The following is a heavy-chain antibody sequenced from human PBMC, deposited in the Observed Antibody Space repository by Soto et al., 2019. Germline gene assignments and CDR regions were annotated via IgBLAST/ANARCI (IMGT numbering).Heavy chain of an antibody. CDR2: VSSGGGAT. Sequence: EVHLVESGGRLVQPGGSLRLSCAASGFTFNNHALTWVRQAPGKGLEWVATVSSGGGATYYADSVKGRFTVSRANSMNTVVLHTDSLRADDTARYYSARGRLGFGYIDSWVPGNLLNVSS. CDR1: GFTFNNHA. V-gene: IGHV3-23*04. J-gene: IGHJ4*02. D-gene: IGHD3-10*01. CDR3: ARGRLGFGYIDS.